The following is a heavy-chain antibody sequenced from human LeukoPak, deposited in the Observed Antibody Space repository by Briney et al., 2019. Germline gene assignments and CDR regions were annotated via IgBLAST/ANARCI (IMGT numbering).Heavy chain of an antibody. V-gene: IGHV1-24*01. CDR1: GYTLTELS. D-gene: IGHD3-3*01. J-gene: IGHJ6*02. CDR3: ARVGLTYYDFWSGYSLTAYYYYYGMDV. CDR2: FDPEDGET. Sequence: ASVKVSCKVSGYTLTELSMHWVRQAPGKGLEWMGGFDPEDGETIYAQKFQGRVTMTRNTSISTAYMELSSLRSEDTAVYYCARVGLTYYDFWSGYSLTAYYYYYGMDVWGQGTTVTVTS.